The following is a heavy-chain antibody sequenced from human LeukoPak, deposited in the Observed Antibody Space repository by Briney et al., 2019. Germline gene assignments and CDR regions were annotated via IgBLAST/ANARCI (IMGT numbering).Heavy chain of an antibody. V-gene: IGHV3-23*01. CDR2: VSVSVSNT. CDR1: GFTFSSYA. J-gene: IGHJ4*02. D-gene: IGHD2-2*01. Sequence: GGPLRLSCAASGFTFSSYAMSWVRQAPGKGLEWVSAVSVSVSNTYYADSVKGRFTISRDNSKNTLYLQMNSLRAEDTAVYYCARRVWCSSTNCRGFDYWGQGTPVTVSS. CDR3: ARRVWCSSTNCRGFDY.